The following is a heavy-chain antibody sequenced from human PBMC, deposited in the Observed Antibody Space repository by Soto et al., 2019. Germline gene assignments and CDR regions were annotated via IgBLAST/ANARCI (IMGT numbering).Heavy chain of an antibody. V-gene: IGHV1-18*01. CDR1: GYTFTSYG. CDR3: ARQTCGFPKGSFLLTRQGRYGKDV. Sequence: ASVKVSCKASGYTFTSYGISWVRQAPGQGLEWMGWISAYNGNTNYAQRLQGRVTMTTDTSTSTAYMELRSLRSDDTAVYYCARQTCGFPKGSFLLTRQGRYGKDVWGQGTTVTVS. J-gene: IGHJ6*02. CDR2: ISAYNGNT. D-gene: IGHD2-15*01.